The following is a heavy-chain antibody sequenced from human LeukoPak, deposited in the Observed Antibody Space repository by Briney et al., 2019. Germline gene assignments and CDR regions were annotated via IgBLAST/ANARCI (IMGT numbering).Heavy chain of an antibody. CDR1: GGSISSGDHY. Sequence: SETLSLTCTVSGGSISSGDHYWSWIRQPPGKGVEWIGYIYYSGSTSGSTTYYNPSLKSRVTVSVDTSKNQFSLKLRSVTAADTAVYYCASGGADSGSLFDYWGQGTLVTVSS. CDR2: IYYSGSTSGSTT. D-gene: IGHD5-12*01. CDR3: ASGGADSGSLFDY. J-gene: IGHJ4*02. V-gene: IGHV4-30-4*01.